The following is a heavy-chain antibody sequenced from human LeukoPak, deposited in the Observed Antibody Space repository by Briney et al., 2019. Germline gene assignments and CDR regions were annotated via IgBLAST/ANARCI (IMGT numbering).Heavy chain of an antibody. CDR3: ARDDYVWGSYHHFDY. D-gene: IGHD3-16*02. CDR1: GFTFSSYA. CDR2: ISGSGGSA. Sequence: GGSLRLSCAASGFTFSSYAMSWLRQAPGKGLEWVSAISGSGGSAYYADSVKGRFTISRDNSKNTLYLQMNSLRAEDTAVYYCARDDYVWGSYHHFDYWGQGTLVTVSS. J-gene: IGHJ4*02. V-gene: IGHV3-23*01.